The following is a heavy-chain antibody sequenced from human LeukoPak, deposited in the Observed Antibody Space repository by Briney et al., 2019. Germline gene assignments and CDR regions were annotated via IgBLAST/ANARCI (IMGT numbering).Heavy chain of an antibody. CDR3: ATPPLVTWFDP. CDR1: GFTFSSYS. D-gene: IGHD4-23*01. J-gene: IGHJ5*02. CDR2: ISSSSSYI. V-gene: IGHV3-21*01. Sequence: GGSLRLSCAASGFTFSSYSMNWDRQAPGKGLEWVSSISSSSSYIYYADSVKGRFTISRDNAKNSLYLQMNSLRAEDTAVYYCATPPLVTWFDPWGQGTLVTVSS.